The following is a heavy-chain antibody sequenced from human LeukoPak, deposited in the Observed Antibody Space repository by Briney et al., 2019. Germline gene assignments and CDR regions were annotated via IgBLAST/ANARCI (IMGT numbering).Heavy chain of an antibody. CDR3: ARDLIPSADNDAFET. CDR2: IIPMFGKP. Sequence: ASVKVSCKASGYTFTSYGISWVRQAPGQGLEWMGGIIPMFGKPNYAQKFQGRVTITADESTSTAYMDLSSLRSEDTAVYYCARDLIPSADNDAFETWGQGTMVTVSS. V-gene: IGHV1-69*13. CDR1: GYTFTSYG. J-gene: IGHJ3*02. D-gene: IGHD2-2*01.